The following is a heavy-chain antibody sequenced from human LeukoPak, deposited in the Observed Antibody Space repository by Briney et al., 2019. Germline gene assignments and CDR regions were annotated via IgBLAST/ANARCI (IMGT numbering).Heavy chain of an antibody. CDR2: IWYDGSNK. CDR3: ARPRVYGDYPSDAFDI. V-gene: IGHV3-33*01. D-gene: IGHD4-17*01. Sequence: QPGGSLRLSCAASGFTFSSYGMHWVRQAPGKGLEWVAVIWYDGSNKYYADSVKGRFTISRGNSKNTLYLQMNSLRAEDTAVYYCARPRVYGDYPSDAFDIWGQGTMVTVSS. CDR1: GFTFSSYG. J-gene: IGHJ3*02.